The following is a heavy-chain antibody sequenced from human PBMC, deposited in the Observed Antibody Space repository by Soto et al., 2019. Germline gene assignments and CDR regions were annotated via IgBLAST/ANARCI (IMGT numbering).Heavy chain of an antibody. Sequence: ASVKVSCKASGYTFTSYYMHWVRQAPGQGLEWMGIINPSGGSTSYAQKFQGRVTMTRDTSTSTVYMELSSLRSEDTAVYYCAANYYCSGSSQDYYYGMDVWGQGTTVTVSS. CDR3: AANYYCSGSSQDYYYGMDV. J-gene: IGHJ6*02. CDR1: GYTFTSYY. D-gene: IGHD3-10*01. CDR2: INPSGGST. V-gene: IGHV1-46*01.